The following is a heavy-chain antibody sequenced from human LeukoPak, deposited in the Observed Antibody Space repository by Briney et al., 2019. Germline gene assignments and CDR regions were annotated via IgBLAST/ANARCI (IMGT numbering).Heavy chain of an antibody. J-gene: IGHJ3*02. D-gene: IGHD7-27*01. V-gene: IGHV4-30-2*01. Sequence: SQTLSLTCTVSAGSITSDDSYWSWIRQPPGKGLEWIGYIYHSGTAYYNPSLKSRVTMSVDRSKNQFSLKLSSVTAADTAVYYCARVELTGDPRGAFDIWGQGTMVTVSS. CDR2: IYHSGTA. CDR3: ARVELTGDPRGAFDI. CDR1: AGSITSDDSY.